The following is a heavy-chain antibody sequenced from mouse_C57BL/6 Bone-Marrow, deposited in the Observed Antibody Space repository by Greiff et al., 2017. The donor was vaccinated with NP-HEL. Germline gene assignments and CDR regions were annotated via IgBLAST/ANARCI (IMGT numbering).Heavy chain of an antibody. CDR2: IDPSDSYT. CDR3: ARLGYGYDEDY. V-gene: IGHV1-59*01. CDR1: CDTFTSYW. D-gene: IGHD2-2*01. Sequence: QVQLPQPGAELVGAGAFVKLSCKGSCDTFTSYWMQWVKQKPGKGLEWIGVIDPSDSYTNYNPKFKGKATFTVDTPSSTADMQLSSLTSEDSAVYYCARLGYGYDEDYWGQGTTLTVSS. J-gene: IGHJ2*01.